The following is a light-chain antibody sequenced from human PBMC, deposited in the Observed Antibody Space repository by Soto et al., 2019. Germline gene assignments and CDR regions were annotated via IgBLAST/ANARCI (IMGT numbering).Light chain of an antibody. Sequence: DIQMTQSPSSLSASLGDRVTITCRASESINNFLNWYQQKPGKAPNLLIYTASNLQSGVPSRFSGSGFGTDFTLTITSLQPEDFATYYCQQTYISSITFGQGTRLAIK. J-gene: IGKJ5*01. CDR3: QQTYISSIT. CDR1: ESINNF. V-gene: IGKV1-39*01. CDR2: TAS.